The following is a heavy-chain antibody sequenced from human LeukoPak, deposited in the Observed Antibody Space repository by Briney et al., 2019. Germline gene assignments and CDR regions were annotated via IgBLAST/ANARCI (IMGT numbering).Heavy chain of an antibody. D-gene: IGHD3-9*01. CDR2: ISYSGST. J-gene: IGHJ3*02. CDR3: ARQGYDILTGYIDAFDI. CDR1: GGSISSYY. V-gene: IGHV4-59*08. Sequence: SETLSLTCTVSGGSISSYYWSWIRQPPGKGLEWIGYISYSGSTNYNPSLKSRVTISIDTSRNQFSLKLRSVTAADTAIYYCARQGYDILTGYIDAFDIWGQGTMVTVSS.